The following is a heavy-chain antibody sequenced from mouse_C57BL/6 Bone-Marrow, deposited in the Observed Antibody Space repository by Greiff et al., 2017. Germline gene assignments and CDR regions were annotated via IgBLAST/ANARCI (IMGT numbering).Heavy chain of an antibody. CDR1: GFTFSSYA. CDR3: AREEEVPYY. D-gene: IGHD2-14*01. V-gene: IGHV5-4*01. CDR2: ISDGGSYT. J-gene: IGHJ4*01. Sequence: EVQGVESGGGLVKPGGSLQLSCAASGFTFSSYAMSWVRQTPEKRLEWVATISDGGSYTYYPDNVKGRFTISRDNAKNNLYLQMSQLKSEDTAMYYCAREEEVPYYWGQGTSVTVSS.